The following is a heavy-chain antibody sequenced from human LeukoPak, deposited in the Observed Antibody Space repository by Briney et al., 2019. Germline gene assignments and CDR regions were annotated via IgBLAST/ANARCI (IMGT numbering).Heavy chain of an antibody. V-gene: IGHV1-8*03. CDR2: MNPNSGNT. Sequence: ASVKVSCKASGYTFTSYDINWVRQATGQGLEWMGWMNPNSGNTGYAQKLQGRVTITRNTSISTAYMELSSLRSEDTAVYYCERTADCGGDCYSSYDPWGQGTLVTVSS. D-gene: IGHD2-21*02. J-gene: IGHJ5*02. CDR3: ERTADCGGDCYSSYDP. CDR1: GYTFTSYD.